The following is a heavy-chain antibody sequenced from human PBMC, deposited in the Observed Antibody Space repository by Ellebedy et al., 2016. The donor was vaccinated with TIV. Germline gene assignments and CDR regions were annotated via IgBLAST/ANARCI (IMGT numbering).Heavy chain of an antibody. J-gene: IGHJ4*02. V-gene: IGHV1-18*01. Sequence: AASVKVSCKASGFIFGNYDINWVRQAPGQGLEWMGWISVYNGNTNYAQKVQGRVTMTTDTSTSTAYMELRSLKSDDTAVYYCARDAYGANPVSAYWGQGTPVTVSS. CDR1: GFIFGNYD. D-gene: IGHD4-23*01. CDR2: ISVYNGNT. CDR3: ARDAYGANPVSAY.